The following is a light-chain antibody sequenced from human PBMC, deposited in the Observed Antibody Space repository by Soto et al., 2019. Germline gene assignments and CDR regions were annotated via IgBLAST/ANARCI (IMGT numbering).Light chain of an antibody. Sequence: QSALTQPASVSGSPGQSITISCTGTSSDIGGYDYVSWYQQHPGKAPKLMIYEVSNRPSGVSTRFSGSKSGNTASLTISGLQAEDEADYYCSSYSYTSSSTHVFGTGTKLTVL. CDR3: SSYSYTSSSTHV. J-gene: IGLJ1*01. V-gene: IGLV2-14*01. CDR2: EVS. CDR1: SSDIGGYDY.